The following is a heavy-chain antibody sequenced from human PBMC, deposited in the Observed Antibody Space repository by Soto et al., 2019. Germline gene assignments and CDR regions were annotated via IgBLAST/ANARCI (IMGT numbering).Heavy chain of an antibody. D-gene: IGHD3-10*01. CDR2: IIPILGIA. CDR3: ARDKGFGELSDWFDP. CDR1: GGTFSSYT. V-gene: IGHV1-69*08. Sequence: QVQLVQSGAEVKKPGSSVKVSCKASGGTFSSYTISWVRHAPGQGLEWLGRIIPILGIANYAQKVQGRVTSTADQSTSTAYLELSSLRSEETAVYYCARDKGFGELSDWFDPWGQGNLVTVSS. J-gene: IGHJ5*02.